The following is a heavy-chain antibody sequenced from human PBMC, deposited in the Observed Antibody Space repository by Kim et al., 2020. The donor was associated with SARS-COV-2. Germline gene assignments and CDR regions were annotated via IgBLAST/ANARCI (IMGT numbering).Heavy chain of an antibody. J-gene: IGHJ3*02. CDR3: STPHREMATIDAFDI. D-gene: IGHD5-12*01. V-gene: IGHV3-15*01. Sequence: GGSLRLSCAASGFTFSNAWMSWVRQAPGKGLEWIGRIKSKTDGGTTDYAAPVKGRFSISRDDSKSTLYLQMSSLRTEDTAVYYCSTPHREMATIDAFDIWGQGTMVTVSS. CDR1: GFTFSNAW. CDR2: IKSKTDGGTT.